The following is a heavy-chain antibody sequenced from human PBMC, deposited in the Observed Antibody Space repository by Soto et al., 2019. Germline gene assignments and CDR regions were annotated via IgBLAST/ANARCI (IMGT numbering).Heavy chain of an antibody. D-gene: IGHD4-17*01. J-gene: IGHJ4*02. CDR3: AKDRDYGDYGGVFDY. Sequence: VAVISYDGSNKYYADSVKGRFTISRDNSKNTLYLQMNSLRAEDTAVYYCAKDRDYGDYGGVFDYWGQGTLVTVSS. CDR2: ISYDGSNK. V-gene: IGHV3-30*18.